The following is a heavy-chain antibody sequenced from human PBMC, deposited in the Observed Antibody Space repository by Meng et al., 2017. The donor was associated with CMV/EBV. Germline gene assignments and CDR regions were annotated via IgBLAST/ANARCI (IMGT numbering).Heavy chain of an antibody. CDR2: INPSGGST. V-gene: IGHV1-46*01. CDR1: GYTFTSYY. CDR3: AEGDYGDAQV. D-gene: IGHD4-17*01. Sequence: VQLVQSGAEVKKPGSSVKVSCKAPGYTFTSYYMQCVRQAPGQGLEWMGIINPSGGSTSYAQKFQGRVTMTRDTSTSTVYMELSSLRSEDTAVYYCAEGDYGDAQVWGQGTLVTASS. J-gene: IGHJ4*02.